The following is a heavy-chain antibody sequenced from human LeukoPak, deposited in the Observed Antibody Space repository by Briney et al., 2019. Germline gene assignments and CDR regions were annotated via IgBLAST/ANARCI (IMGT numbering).Heavy chain of an antibody. J-gene: IGHJ6*03. D-gene: IGHD2-2*01. Sequence: SETLSLTCAVYGGSFSGYYWSWIRQPPGKGLEWIGEINHSGSTNYNPSPKSRVTISVDTSKNQFSLKLSSVTAADTALYYCARAVSSTSAEYYYYMDVWGKGTTVTVSS. CDR1: GGSFSGYY. CDR2: INHSGST. V-gene: IGHV4-34*01. CDR3: ARAVSSTSAEYYYYMDV.